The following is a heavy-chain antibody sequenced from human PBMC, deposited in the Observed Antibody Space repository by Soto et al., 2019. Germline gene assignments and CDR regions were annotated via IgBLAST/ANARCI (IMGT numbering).Heavy chain of an antibody. CDR3: ARDASRYSSGGSCPRRVLWYFDY. Sequence: QVQLVQSGAEVKKPGASVKVSCKASGYTFTSYGISWVRQAPGQGLEWMGWISAYNGNTNYAQKPESGAHMTHGTATSTAYNEPRRLRSDDTAVYYCARDASRYSSGGSCPRRVLWYFDYWGQGTLVTVSS. D-gene: IGHD2-15*01. CDR2: ISAYNGNT. V-gene: IGHV1-18*01. CDR1: GYTFTSYG. J-gene: IGHJ4*02.